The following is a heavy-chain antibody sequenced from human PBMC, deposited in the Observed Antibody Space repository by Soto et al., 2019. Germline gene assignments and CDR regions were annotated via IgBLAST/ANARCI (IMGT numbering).Heavy chain of an antibody. CDR1: GDAISNYY. J-gene: IGHJ4*02. Sequence: SEILSLTCSVSGDAISNYYWSWIRQTPGRGLEWIGSVHESGSTDYNPSLRGRVIISLHTSKSQFSLRLRSATAADTATYYCARGTRALITSFFASWGQGVPVTVSS. CDR2: VHESGST. V-gene: IGHV4-59*03. CDR3: ARGTRALITSFFAS. D-gene: IGHD1-20*01.